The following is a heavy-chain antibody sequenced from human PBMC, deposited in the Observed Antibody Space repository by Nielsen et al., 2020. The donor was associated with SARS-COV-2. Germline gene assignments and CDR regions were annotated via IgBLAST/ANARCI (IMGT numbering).Heavy chain of an antibody. J-gene: IGHJ4*02. V-gene: IGHV3-30*04. CDR1: GFTFSSYA. D-gene: IGHD2-15*01. Sequence: GGSLRLSCVASGFTFSSYAMAWVRQAPGKGLEWVALMSYDGNDNFYANSVKGRFTMSRDNGKNSLYLQMNTLRSEDTALYYCTRGFYSQSDCWGQGTLVTVSS. CDR3: TRGFYSQSDC. CDR2: MSYDGNDN.